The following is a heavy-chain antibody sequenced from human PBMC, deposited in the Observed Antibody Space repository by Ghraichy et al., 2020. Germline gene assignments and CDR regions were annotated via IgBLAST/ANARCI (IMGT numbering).Heavy chain of an antibody. CDR3: AVLASHGVDV. J-gene: IGHJ6*02. V-gene: IGHV4-30-2*01. D-gene: IGHD3-3*01. CDR1: GVSISSADYS. Sequence: LSLTCAVSGVSISSADYSWTWVRQPPGKAPEWIGYIYRNGDAYYNPSLRSRVTFSVDRSDKQFYLRLTSVTAADTAIYYCAVLASHGVDVWGQGTTVTVSS. CDR2: IYRNGDA.